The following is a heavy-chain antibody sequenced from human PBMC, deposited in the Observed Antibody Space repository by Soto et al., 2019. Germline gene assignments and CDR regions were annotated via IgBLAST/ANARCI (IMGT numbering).Heavy chain of an antibody. CDR2: IYHSGST. Sequence: NPSETLSLTCTVSGGSISSAGYYWSWIRQHPGRDLEWIGYIYHSGSTYYNPSLKSRVTISLDTSKNQFSLRLSSVTAADTALYYCAREEPATYYFDYWGQGFLVTVSS. CDR3: AREEPATYYFDY. V-gene: IGHV4-31*03. D-gene: IGHD1-26*01. CDR1: GGSISSAGYY. J-gene: IGHJ4*02.